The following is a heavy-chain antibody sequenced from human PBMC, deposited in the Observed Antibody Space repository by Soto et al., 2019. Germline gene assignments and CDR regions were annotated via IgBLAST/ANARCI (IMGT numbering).Heavy chain of an antibody. J-gene: IGHJ4*02. V-gene: IGHV4-59*02. Sequence: PSETLSLTCSVSGGSVSSYHYNWIRQAPGKGLEWLGYIYHSGKTFYNPALTGRVSMSLDTSKNQFSLTLNSVTAADTGLYFCDLGGSNYGRPLDFWGKGNLFTVSS. CDR1: GGSVSSYH. CDR3: DLGGSNYGRPLDF. CDR2: IYHSGKT. D-gene: IGHD5-18*01.